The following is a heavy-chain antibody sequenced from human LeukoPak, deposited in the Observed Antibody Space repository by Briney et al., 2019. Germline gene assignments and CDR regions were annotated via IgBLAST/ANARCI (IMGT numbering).Heavy chain of an antibody. D-gene: IGHD3-9*01. J-gene: IGHJ4*02. CDR1: GFTFSSFG. V-gene: IGHV3-23*01. Sequence: GGSLRLSCAASGFTFSSFGMSWVRQAPGKGLEWVSAIIHSCGSTYYAHSMRGRFTISRDNSKNSLYLQMNSLRTEDTALYYCARPLLPPDWLSSTADYWGQGTLVTVSS. CDR2: IIHSCGST. CDR3: ARPLLPPDWLSSTADY.